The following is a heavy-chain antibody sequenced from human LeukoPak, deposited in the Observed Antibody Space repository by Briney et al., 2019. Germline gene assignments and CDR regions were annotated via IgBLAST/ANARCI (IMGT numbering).Heavy chain of an antibody. D-gene: IGHD4-17*01. Sequence: MTGGSLRLSCAASGFTFSSYSMNWVRQAPGKGLEWVSSISYSSSYIYYADSVKGRFTISRDNAKNSLYLQMNSLRAEDTAVYYCARIAVTYTFDYWGQGTLVTVSS. CDR3: ARIAVTYTFDY. J-gene: IGHJ4*02. V-gene: IGHV3-21*01. CDR2: ISYSSSYI. CDR1: GFTFSSYS.